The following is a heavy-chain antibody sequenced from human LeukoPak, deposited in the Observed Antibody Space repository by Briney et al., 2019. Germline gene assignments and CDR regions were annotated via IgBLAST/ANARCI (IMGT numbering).Heavy chain of an antibody. J-gene: IGHJ6*03. Sequence: SETLSLTCAVYGGSFSGYYWSRIRQPPGKGLEWIGYIYYSGSTNYNPSLKSRVTISVDTSKNQFSLKLSSVTAADTAVYYCARSVRGANYYYYYMDVWGKGTTVTISS. CDR1: GGSFSGYY. CDR3: ARSVRGANYYYYYMDV. CDR2: IYYSGST. V-gene: IGHV4-59*01. D-gene: IGHD3-10*01.